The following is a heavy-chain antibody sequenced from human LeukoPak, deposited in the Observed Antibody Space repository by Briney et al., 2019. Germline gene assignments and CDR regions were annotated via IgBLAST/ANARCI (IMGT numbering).Heavy chain of an antibody. CDR2: IHFSGTT. Sequence: SETLSLTCTVSGGSISSSSHHWGWIRQPPGKGLEWIGSIHFSGTTHYNPSLKRRVTTSVDTSKNQSSLQLTSVTAADTAVYYCARHFQQWLGYFDFWGQGPLVTVSS. CDR3: ARHFQQWLGYFDF. CDR1: GGSISSSSHH. J-gene: IGHJ4*02. D-gene: IGHD6-19*01. V-gene: IGHV4-39*01.